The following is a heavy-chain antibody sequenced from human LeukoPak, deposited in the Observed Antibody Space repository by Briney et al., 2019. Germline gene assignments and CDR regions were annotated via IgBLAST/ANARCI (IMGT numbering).Heavy chain of an antibody. CDR2: IKQDGSEK. Sequence: PGGSLRLSCAASGFTFSSYWMSWVRQAPGKGLEWVANIKQDGSEKYYVDSVKGRFTISRDNAKNSLYLQMNSLRAEDTAVYYCARDKGPYGSGSYPERVYYYGMDVWGQGTTVTVSS. D-gene: IGHD3-10*01. CDR1: GFTFSSYW. J-gene: IGHJ6*02. CDR3: ARDKGPYGSGSYPERVYYYGMDV. V-gene: IGHV3-7*01.